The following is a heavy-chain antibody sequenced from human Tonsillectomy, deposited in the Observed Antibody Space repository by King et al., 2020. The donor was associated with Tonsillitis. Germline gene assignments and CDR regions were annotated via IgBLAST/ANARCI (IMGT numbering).Heavy chain of an antibody. CDR1: GYTFTSYG. Sequence: VQLVESGAEVKKPGASVKVSCTASGYTFTSYGISWVRQAPGQGLEWMGWISAYNGNTNYAQKLQGRVTMTTDTSTSTAYMELRSLRSDDTAVYDCARDAPASYYYYGMDVWGQGTTVTVSS. CDR2: ISAYNGNT. J-gene: IGHJ6*02. V-gene: IGHV1-18*01. CDR3: ARDAPASYYYYGMDV.